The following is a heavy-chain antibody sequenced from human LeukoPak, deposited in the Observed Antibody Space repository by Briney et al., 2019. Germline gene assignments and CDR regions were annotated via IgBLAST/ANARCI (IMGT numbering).Heavy chain of an antibody. CDR2: IYYSGST. V-gene: IGHV4-59*01. CDR3: ARAARGPIRYFDY. J-gene: IGHJ4*02. CDR1: GGSISSYY. Sequence: SETLSLTCTVYGGSISSYYWSWIRQPPGKGLEWIGYIYYSGSTSYNPSLQSRVTISVDMSKNQSSLKLSTVTAADTAVYYCARAARGPIRYFDYWGQGALVTVSS. D-gene: IGHD3-9*01.